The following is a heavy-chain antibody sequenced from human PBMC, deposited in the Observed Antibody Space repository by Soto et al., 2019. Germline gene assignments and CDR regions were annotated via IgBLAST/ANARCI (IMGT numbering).Heavy chain of an antibody. CDR3: AKQGDYDGLFEY. D-gene: IGHD4-17*01. CDR2: VSYDGRNK. J-gene: IGHJ4*02. Sequence: QVQLVESGGGVVQPGTSLRLSCAASGFTFSSYGMHWVRQAPGKGLEWVAVVSYDGRNKYYADAVRGQFTISRDNSESTLDLQMNSLRAEDTAVYYCAKQGDYDGLFEYWGRGTLVTVSS. CDR1: GFTFSSYG. V-gene: IGHV3-30*18.